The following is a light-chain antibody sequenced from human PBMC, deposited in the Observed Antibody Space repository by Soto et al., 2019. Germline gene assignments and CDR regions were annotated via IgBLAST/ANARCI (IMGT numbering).Light chain of an antibody. CDR1: QSISSW. J-gene: IGKJ1*01. CDR2: DAS. V-gene: IGKV1-5*02. Sequence: QMSQSPSALTASVGDRVTSICRASQSISSWLAWYQQKPGKAPKLLIYDASSLESGVPSRFSGSGSGTEFTLTISRLQPDDFATYYCQQDNSYSQTFGQGTKV. CDR3: QQDNSYSQT.